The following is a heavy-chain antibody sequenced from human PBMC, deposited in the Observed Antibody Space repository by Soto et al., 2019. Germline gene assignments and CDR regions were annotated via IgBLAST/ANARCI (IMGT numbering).Heavy chain of an antibody. V-gene: IGHV3-23*01. CDR1: EFTFSNYA. Sequence: EVQLLESGGGLVQPGGSLRLSCAASEFTFSNYAMSWVRQAPGKGLEWVSTITNNGGSTYFADSVKGRFSISRDNCKNTLYLQMVRLRAEDTALYYCAKGGAMITAQFDSWGQGTLVTVSS. J-gene: IGHJ4*02. D-gene: IGHD5-18*01. CDR2: ITNNGGST. CDR3: AKGGAMITAQFDS.